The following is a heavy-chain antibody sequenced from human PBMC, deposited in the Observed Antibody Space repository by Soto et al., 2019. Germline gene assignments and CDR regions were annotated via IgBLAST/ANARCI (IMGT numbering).Heavy chain of an antibody. CDR3: ARDLGGPDY. V-gene: IGHV3-74*03. Sequence: HPGGSLRLSCAASGFSLRPYWIHWVRQAPGRGLEWVSRLSSDGFGAAYADSVKGRFFISRDIARNTLFLQMNSLRADDTAVYYCARDLGGPDYWGRGTSVTVSS. J-gene: IGHJ4*02. CDR2: LSSDGFGA. D-gene: IGHD3-16*01. CDR1: GFSLRPYW.